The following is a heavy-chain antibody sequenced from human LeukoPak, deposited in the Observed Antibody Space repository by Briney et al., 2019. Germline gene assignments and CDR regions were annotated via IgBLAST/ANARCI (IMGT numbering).Heavy chain of an antibody. CDR2: IYYSGST. J-gene: IGHJ4*02. Sequence: SETLSLTCTVSGGSISSYYWSWIRQPPGKGLEWIGYIYYSGSTNYNPSLKSRVTISVDTSKNQFSLKLSSVTAADTAVYYCARSNYYDRGYFDYWGQGTLVSVSS. CDR3: ARSNYYDRGYFDY. D-gene: IGHD3-22*01. CDR1: GGSISSYY. V-gene: IGHV4-59*01.